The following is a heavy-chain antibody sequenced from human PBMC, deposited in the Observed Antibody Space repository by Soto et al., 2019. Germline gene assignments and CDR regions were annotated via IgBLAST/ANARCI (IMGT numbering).Heavy chain of an antibody. D-gene: IGHD3-10*02. Sequence: QVQLVQSGAEVKEPGDSVRVFCEASGYTFTAYYIHWVRQAPGQGLEWMGWINPKFGDTTYAQDFQGRDSMTMDMSINTVYMELSRLTSDDTAIYYCARNMDYYYGRGSGNGHGVWGQGTTVTVFS. CDR1: GYTFTAYY. V-gene: IGHV1-2*02. J-gene: IGHJ6*02. CDR2: INPKFGDT. CDR3: ARNMDYYYGRGSGNGHGV.